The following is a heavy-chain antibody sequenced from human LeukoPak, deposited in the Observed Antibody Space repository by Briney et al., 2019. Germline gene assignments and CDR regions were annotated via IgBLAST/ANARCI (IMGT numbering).Heavy chain of an antibody. J-gene: IGHJ6*03. D-gene: IGHD3/OR15-3a*01. CDR3: AHLGRYYYMDV. Sequence: SETLSLTCAVYGGSLSGYYWSWIRQPPGKGLEWIGEINHSGSTNYNPSLKSRVTISVDTSKNQFSLKLSSVTAADTAVYYCAHLGRYYYMDVWGKGTTVTVSS. CDR2: INHSGST. CDR1: GGSLSGYY. V-gene: IGHV4-34*01.